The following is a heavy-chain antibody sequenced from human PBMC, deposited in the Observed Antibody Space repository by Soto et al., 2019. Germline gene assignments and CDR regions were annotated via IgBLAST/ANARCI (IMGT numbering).Heavy chain of an antibody. CDR1: GGTFSSYT. D-gene: IGHD2-15*01. Sequence: SVKVSCKASGGTFSSYTISWVRQAPGQGLEWMGRIIPILGIANYAQKFQGRVTITADKSTSTAYMELSSLRSEDTAVYYCAREGCSGGSCYSAEYFQHWGQGTLVTVSS. CDR3: AREGCSGGSCYSAEYFQH. CDR2: IIPILGIA. V-gene: IGHV1-69*04. J-gene: IGHJ1*01.